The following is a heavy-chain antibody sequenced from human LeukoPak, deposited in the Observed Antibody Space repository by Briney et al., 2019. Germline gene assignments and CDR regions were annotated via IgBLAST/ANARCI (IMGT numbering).Heavy chain of an antibody. CDR1: GFTFSTYA. J-gene: IGHJ5*02. V-gene: IGHV3-23*01. CDR2: ISGSGYST. CDR3: ARGGKRSVGP. D-gene: IGHD5-24*01. Sequence: GGSLRLSCAASGFTFSTYAVSWVRQAPGKGLAWVSAISGSGYSTYYADSVKGRFTISRDNAKNSLSLQMNSLRAEDTAVYYCARGGKRSVGPWGQGTLVTVSS.